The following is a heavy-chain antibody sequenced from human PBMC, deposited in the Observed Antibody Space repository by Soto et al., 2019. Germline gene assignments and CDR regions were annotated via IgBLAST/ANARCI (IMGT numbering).Heavy chain of an antibody. CDR2: ISGSDGST. V-gene: IGHV3-23*01. J-gene: IGHJ4*02. CDR3: AKATGYSSGWYDY. D-gene: IGHD6-19*01. CDR1: GFPFSSHA. Sequence: GGSLRLSCAASGFPFSSHAMNWIRQAPGEGLEWISAISGSDGSTYYADSVKGRFTISRDNSKNTLFLQMNSLGAEDTAVYYCAKATGYSSGWYDYWGQGTLVTVSS.